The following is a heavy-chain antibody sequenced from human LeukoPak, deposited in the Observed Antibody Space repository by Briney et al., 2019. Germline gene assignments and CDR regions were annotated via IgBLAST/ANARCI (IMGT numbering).Heavy chain of an antibody. Sequence: SETLSLTCTVSGGSISSSGYYWGWIRQPPGKGLEWIASIYYSGSTYYNPSLKSRVTISVDTSENQLSLRLSSLTAADTAVYYCARHEYSGSYYGLSWFDPWGQGTLVTVSS. CDR3: ARHEYSGSYYGLSWFDP. D-gene: IGHD1-26*01. CDR1: GGSISSSGYY. V-gene: IGHV4-39*01. J-gene: IGHJ5*02. CDR2: IYYSGST.